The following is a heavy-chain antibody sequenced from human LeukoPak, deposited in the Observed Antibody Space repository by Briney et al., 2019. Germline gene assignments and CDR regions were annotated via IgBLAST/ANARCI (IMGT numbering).Heavy chain of an antibody. CDR1: GFAFSSHA. D-gene: IGHD3-3*01. V-gene: IGHV3-23*01. J-gene: IGHJ3*01. Sequence: GESLRPSCAASGFAFSSHAMTWVRQAPGKGLEWVSSISGSAENTYYADSVKGRFTISRDSSQKILSLQMDDLKVDDTAIYYCAKGSTYDFWSGDALDVWGQGTMVTVAS. CDR3: AKGSTYDFWSGDALDV. CDR2: ISGSAENT.